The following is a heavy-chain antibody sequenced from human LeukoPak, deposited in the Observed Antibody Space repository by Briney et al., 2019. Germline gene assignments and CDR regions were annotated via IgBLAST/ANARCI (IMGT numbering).Heavy chain of an antibody. CDR2: IIPIFGTA. D-gene: IGHD1-7*01. J-gene: IGHJ4*02. V-gene: IGHV1-69*05. Sequence: SVKVSCKASGGTFSSYAISWVRQAPGQGLEWMGGIIPIFGTANYAQKFQGRVTITTDESTSTAYMELSSLRSEDTAVYYCAIDDQTGTTYPDPKIRDYWGQGTLVTVSS. CDR3: AIDDQTGTTYPDPKIRDY. CDR1: GGTFSSYA.